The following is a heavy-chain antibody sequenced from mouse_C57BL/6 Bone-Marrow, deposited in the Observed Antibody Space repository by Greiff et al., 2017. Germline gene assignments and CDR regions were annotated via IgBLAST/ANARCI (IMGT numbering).Heavy chain of an antibody. V-gene: IGHV5-4*01. CDR3: ASDDYDRNYYAMDY. J-gene: IGHJ4*01. Sequence: EVQGVESGGGLVKPGGSLKLSCAASGFTFSSYAMSWVRQTPEKRLEWVATISDGGSYTYYPDNVKGRFTISRDNAKNNLYLQMSHLKSEDTAMDYCASDDYDRNYYAMDYWGQGTSVTVSS. CDR1: GFTFSSYA. D-gene: IGHD2-4*01. CDR2: ISDGGSYT.